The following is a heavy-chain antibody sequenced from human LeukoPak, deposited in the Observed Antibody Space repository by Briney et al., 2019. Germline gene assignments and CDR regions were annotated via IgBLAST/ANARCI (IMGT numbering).Heavy chain of an antibody. V-gene: IGHV3-74*01. Sequence: GGSLRLSCAASGFTFNDYWMHWVRQAPGKGLVWVSRIISDGTSATYADSVKGRFTMSRDNAKNTLYLEMNSLRADDTAVYYCARDARYNIDVWGQGTTVTVSS. CDR2: IISDGTSA. J-gene: IGHJ6*02. D-gene: IGHD3-9*01. CDR3: ARDARYNIDV. CDR1: GFTFNDYW.